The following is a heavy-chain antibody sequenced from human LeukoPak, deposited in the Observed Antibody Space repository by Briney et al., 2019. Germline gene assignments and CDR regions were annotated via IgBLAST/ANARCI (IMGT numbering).Heavy chain of an antibody. CDR1: GFTFTNAW. Sequence: GGSLRLSCVDSGFTFTNAWMSWVRQAPGKGLEWIGRIKSKTDGETTNYAESVRGRFTISRDDSKSAVYLQMNSLKIEDTAVYYCTTDLGAYYHGSQRLIPIDYWGQGTLVTASS. V-gene: IGHV3-15*01. CDR2: IKSKTDGETT. CDR3: TTDLGAYYHGSQRLIPIDY. J-gene: IGHJ4*02. D-gene: IGHD3-10*01.